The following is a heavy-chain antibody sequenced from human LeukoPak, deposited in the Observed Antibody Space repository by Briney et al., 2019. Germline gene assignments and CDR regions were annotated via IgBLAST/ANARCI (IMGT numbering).Heavy chain of an antibody. Sequence: PGGSLRLSCAASGFTFSNYWMTWVRQAPGKGLEWVANIKHDGSEDYYLDSVKGRFTISRDNAKSSMWLQMNSLRDEDTAVYYCAREGGHTDTAMAFDYWGQGTLVTVSS. CDR2: IKHDGSED. CDR1: GFTFSNYW. CDR3: AREGGHTDTAMAFDY. J-gene: IGHJ4*02. V-gene: IGHV3-7*01. D-gene: IGHD5-18*01.